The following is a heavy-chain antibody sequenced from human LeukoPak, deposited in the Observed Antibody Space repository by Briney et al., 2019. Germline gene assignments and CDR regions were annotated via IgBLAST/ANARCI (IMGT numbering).Heavy chain of an antibody. Sequence: GGSLRLSCAASGFTFSSYAMSWVRQAPGKGLEWVSAISGSGGSTHYADSVKGRFTISRDNSKNTLYLQMNSMRADDTAVYYCAKLEDYFSSTSCYQNFDYWGQGTLVTVSS. CDR3: AKLEDYFSSTSCYQNFDY. J-gene: IGHJ4*02. D-gene: IGHD2-2*01. CDR1: GFTFSSYA. V-gene: IGHV3-23*01. CDR2: ISGSGGST.